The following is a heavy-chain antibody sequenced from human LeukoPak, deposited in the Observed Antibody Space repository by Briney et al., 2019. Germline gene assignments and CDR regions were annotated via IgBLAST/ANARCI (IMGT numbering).Heavy chain of an antibody. CDR1: GYSISSGYH. CDR3: ARNRHGSGSISGYYYMDV. V-gene: IGHV4-38-2*02. J-gene: IGHJ6*03. CDR2: INHSGST. Sequence: PSETLSLTCTVSGYSISSGYHWSWIRQPPGKGLEWIGEINHSGSTNYNPSLKSRVTISVDTSKNQFSLKLSSVTAADTAVYYCARNRHGSGSISGYYYMDVWGKGTTVTVSS. D-gene: IGHD3-10*01.